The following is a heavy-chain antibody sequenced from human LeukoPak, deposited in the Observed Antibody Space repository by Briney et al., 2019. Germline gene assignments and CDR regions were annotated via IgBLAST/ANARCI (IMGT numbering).Heavy chain of an antibody. CDR1: GFTFSVHW. Sequence: GGSLRLSCSASGFTFSVHWMHWVRQAPGKGLVWVSRINPDGSSTIYADSVEGRFTISRDNAKNTLYLQMNSLRAEDSAVYYCVRIHCSGGSCLDYWGQGTLVTVSS. D-gene: IGHD2-15*01. J-gene: IGHJ4*02. CDR2: INPDGSST. CDR3: VRIHCSGGSCLDY. V-gene: IGHV3-74*01.